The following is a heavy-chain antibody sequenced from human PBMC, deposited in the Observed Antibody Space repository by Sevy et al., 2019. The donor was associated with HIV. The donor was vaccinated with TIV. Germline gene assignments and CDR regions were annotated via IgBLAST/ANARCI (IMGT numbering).Heavy chain of an antibody. J-gene: IGHJ4*02. D-gene: IGHD2-2*01. CDR2: IKSKTDGGTT. CDR1: GFTFSNAW. V-gene: IGHV3-15*01. Sequence: GGSLRLSCAASGFTFSNAWMSWVRQAPGKGLEWVGRIKSKTDGGTTDYAAPVKGRFTISRDDSKNTLYLQMNSLKTEDTAVYYCTTRDIVVVPAATPFDCWGQRTLVTVSS. CDR3: TTRDIVVVPAATPFDC.